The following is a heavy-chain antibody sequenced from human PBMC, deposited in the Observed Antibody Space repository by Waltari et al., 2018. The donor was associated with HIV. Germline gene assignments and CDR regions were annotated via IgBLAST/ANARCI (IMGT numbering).Heavy chain of an antibody. CDR3: ARCETVVTPFINKYLGLDV. Sequence: EVQLVESGGKLVQPGGSLRLSCLASGFTFSDYSMNWVRQGPGKGLEWVAYISATGTTIFYANYVKGRFTVSRDNVENSLYLDMSSLRAEDTGDYYCARCETVVTPFINKYLGLDVWGPGTTVTVSS. V-gene: IGHV3-48*01. CDR1: GFTFSDYS. CDR2: ISATGTTI. J-gene: IGHJ6*02. D-gene: IGHD2-15*01.